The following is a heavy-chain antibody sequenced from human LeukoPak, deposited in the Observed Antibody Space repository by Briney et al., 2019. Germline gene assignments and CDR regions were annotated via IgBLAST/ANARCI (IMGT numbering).Heavy chain of an antibody. D-gene: IGHD1-1*01. V-gene: IGHV4-34*01. CDR1: GGSFSNYY. J-gene: IGHJ5*02. CDR3: ARGTNSHWKPEDYNWFDP. CDR2: ISHSGST. Sequence: PSETLSLTCAVYGGSFSNYYWSWIRQPSGKGLEWIGEISHSGSTNYNPSLKSRVTISVDTSKNQFSLKLSSVTAADTAVYYCARGTNSHWKPEDYNWFDPWGQGTLVTVSS.